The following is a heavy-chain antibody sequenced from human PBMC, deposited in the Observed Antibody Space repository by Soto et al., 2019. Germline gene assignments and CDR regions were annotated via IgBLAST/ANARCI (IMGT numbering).Heavy chain of an antibody. Sequence: QVQLLESGGGVVQPGRSLRLSCAASGFTFSTYAMHWVRQPPGKGLEWVAVVSNDGRNKFYADSVRGRFTISRDNSKNPLYLEMDSLRVEDTSVFYCARGQLGLGPWGQGSLVLVSP. J-gene: IGHJ5*02. CDR1: GFTFSTYA. D-gene: IGHD1-1*01. CDR2: VSNDGRNK. V-gene: IGHV3-30-3*01. CDR3: ARGQLGLGP.